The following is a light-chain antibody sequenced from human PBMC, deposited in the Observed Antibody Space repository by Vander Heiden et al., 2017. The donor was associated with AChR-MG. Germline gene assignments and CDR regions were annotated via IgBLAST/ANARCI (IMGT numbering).Light chain of an antibody. Sequence: ETVITQSPATLSVSPGERATPPCRASQRVSSDLDWYKQIPGQAPRLHIYGASARATGIPARFSGSGSGTEFTLTISSLQAEEFEVYYCQQNKDWTRTFGQGTKVEIK. J-gene: IGKJ1*01. CDR3: QQNKDWTRT. CDR2: GAS. V-gene: IGKV3-15*01. CDR1: QRVSSD.